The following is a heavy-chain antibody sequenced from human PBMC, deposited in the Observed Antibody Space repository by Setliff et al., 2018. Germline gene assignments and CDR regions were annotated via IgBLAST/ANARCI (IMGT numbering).Heavy chain of an antibody. D-gene: IGHD3-22*01. CDR3: ATAADFNYYDSSDSGTHYYYYYMDV. CDR1: GYTLTELS. V-gene: IGHV1-24*01. CDR2: FDPEDGET. J-gene: IGHJ6*03. Sequence: ASVKVSCKVSGYTLTELSMHWVRQAPGKGLERMGGFDPEDGETIYAQKFQGRVTMTEDTSTDTAYMELSSLRSEDTAVYYCATAADFNYYDSSDSGTHYYYYYMDVWGKGTTVTVS.